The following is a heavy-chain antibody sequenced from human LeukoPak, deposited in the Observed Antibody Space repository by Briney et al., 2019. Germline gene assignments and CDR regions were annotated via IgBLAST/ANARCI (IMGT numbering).Heavy chain of an antibody. CDR3: ARVASTTRRHDVFDI. D-gene: IGHD1-1*01. V-gene: IGHV1-2*02. CDR2: INPNSGGT. Sequence: ASVKVSCKASGYTFTGYYIHWVRQAPGQGLEWMGWINPNSGGTNSAQKFQGRVTMTRDTSISTAYMELSRLRSDDTAVYYCARVASTTRRHDVFDIWGQGTMVTVSS. CDR1: GYTFTGYY. J-gene: IGHJ3*02.